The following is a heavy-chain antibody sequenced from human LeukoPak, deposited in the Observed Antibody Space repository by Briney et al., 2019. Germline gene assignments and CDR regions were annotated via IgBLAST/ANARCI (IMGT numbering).Heavy chain of an antibody. Sequence: PSQTLSLTCTVSGGSISSGGYYWSWIRQLPGKGLEWIGYIYYSGSTYYNPSLKSRVTISVDTSKNQFSLKLSSVTAADTAVYYCARDRYDILTGTSLGSDPWGQGTLVTVSS. V-gene: IGHV4-31*03. CDR2: IYYSGST. D-gene: IGHD3-9*01. CDR1: GGSISSGGYY. CDR3: ARDRYDILTGTSLGSDP. J-gene: IGHJ5*02.